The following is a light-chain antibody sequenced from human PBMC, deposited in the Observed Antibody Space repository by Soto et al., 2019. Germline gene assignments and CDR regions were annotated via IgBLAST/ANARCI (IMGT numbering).Light chain of an antibody. CDR2: TNN. J-gene: IGLJ1*01. CDR1: NSNIGTNT. V-gene: IGLV1-44*01. Sequence: QSALTQPPSASATPGQRVTISCSGSNSNIGTNTVNWYQQLPGTAPRLLIYTNNQRPSGVPQRFSGSKTGTSASLAIGGLQSEDGADYYCAAWDDSLGAYVFGTG. CDR3: AAWDDSLGAYV.